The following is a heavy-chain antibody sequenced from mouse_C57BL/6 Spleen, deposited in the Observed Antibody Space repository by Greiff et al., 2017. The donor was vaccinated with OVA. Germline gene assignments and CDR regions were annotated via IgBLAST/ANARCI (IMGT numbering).Heavy chain of an antibody. D-gene: IGHD1-1*01. J-gene: IGHJ2*01. CDR1: GYAFSSYW. V-gene: IGHV1-80*01. CDR2: IYPGDGDT. Sequence: VQLQESGAELVKPGASVKISCKASGYAFSSYWMNWVKQRPGKGLEWIGQIYPGDGDTNYNGKFKGKATLTADKSSSTAYMQLSSLTSEDSAVYFCARSSYYYGSSYAFFDYWGQGTTLTVSS. CDR3: ARSSYYYGSSYAFFDY.